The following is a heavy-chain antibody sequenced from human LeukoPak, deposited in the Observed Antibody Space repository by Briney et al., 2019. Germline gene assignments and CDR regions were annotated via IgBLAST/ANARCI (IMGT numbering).Heavy chain of an antibody. CDR3: ARDNYYGSGTLYL. V-gene: IGHV3-53*05. CDR1: GFTVSSNY. J-gene: IGHJ4*02. Sequence: GGSLRLSCAASGFTVSSNYMSWVRQAPGKGLEWVSVIYSGGSTYYADSVKGRFTISRDNSKNTLYLQMNSLRSEDTAVYYCARDNYYGSGTLYLWGQGTLVTVSS. CDR2: IYSGGST. D-gene: IGHD3-10*01.